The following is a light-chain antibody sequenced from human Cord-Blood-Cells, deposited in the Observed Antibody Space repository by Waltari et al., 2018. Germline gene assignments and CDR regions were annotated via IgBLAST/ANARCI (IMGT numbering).Light chain of an antibody. J-gene: IGKJ4*01. Sequence: EIVLTQSPATLSLSPGERATLSCRASQSVSSYLAWYQQKPGQAPRLLIYDASNRATGIPAMFSGSGSGTDSTLTISSLEPEDFAVYYCQQRSNWPPLTFGGGTKVEIK. CDR2: DAS. CDR1: QSVSSY. V-gene: IGKV3-11*01. CDR3: QQRSNWPPLT.